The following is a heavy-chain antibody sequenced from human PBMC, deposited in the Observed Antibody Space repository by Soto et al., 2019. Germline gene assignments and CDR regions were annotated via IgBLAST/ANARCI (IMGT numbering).Heavy chain of an antibody. CDR1: GYTLTELS. Sequence: GASVKVSCKVSGYTLTELSMHWVRQAPGKGLEWMGGFDPEDGETIYAQKFQGRVTMTEGTSTDTAYMELSSLRSEDTAVYYCATHDYGDYALDYWGQGTLVTVSS. J-gene: IGHJ4*02. CDR3: ATHDYGDYALDY. D-gene: IGHD4-17*01. V-gene: IGHV1-24*01. CDR2: FDPEDGET.